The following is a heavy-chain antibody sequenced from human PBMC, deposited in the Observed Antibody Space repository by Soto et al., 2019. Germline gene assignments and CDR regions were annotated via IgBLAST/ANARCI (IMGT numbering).Heavy chain of an antibody. D-gene: IGHD3-10*02. J-gene: IGHJ6*02. V-gene: IGHV3-30-3*01. Sequence: QVQLVESGGGVVQPGRSLRLSCEASGFPFTSHAMYWVRQAPGKGLDWVALISYDGTNKQYADSVKGRLTVSRDDSTNTLYLQMNSLRPEDTAVYHCARDSNTYRDYYHGMDVWGQGTTVTVSS. CDR2: ISYDGTNK. CDR1: GFPFTSHA. CDR3: ARDSNTYRDYYHGMDV.